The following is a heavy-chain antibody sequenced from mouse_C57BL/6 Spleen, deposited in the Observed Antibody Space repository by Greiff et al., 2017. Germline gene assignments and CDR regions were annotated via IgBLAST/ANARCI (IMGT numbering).Heavy chain of an antibody. J-gene: IGHJ3*01. Sequence: QVQLQQSGAELMKPGASVKLSCKATGYTFTGYWIEWVKQRPGHGLEWIGEILPGSGSTNYNEKFKGKATFTADTSSNTAYMQLSSLTTEDSAIYYCARDVFLTTVVAGRFAYWGQGTLVTVSA. V-gene: IGHV1-9*01. CDR1: GYTFTGYW. CDR2: ILPGSGST. CDR3: ARDVFLTTVVAGRFAY. D-gene: IGHD1-1*01.